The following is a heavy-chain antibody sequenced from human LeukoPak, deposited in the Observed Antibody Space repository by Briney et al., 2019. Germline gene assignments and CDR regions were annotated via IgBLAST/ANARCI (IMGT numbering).Heavy chain of an antibody. CDR1: GGSFSGYY. D-gene: IGHD1-26*01. CDR2: INHSGST. V-gene: IGHV4-34*01. J-gene: IGHJ4*02. Sequence: SETLSLTCAVYGGSFSGYYWSWIRQPPGKGLEWIGEINHSGSTNYNPSLKSRVTISVDTSKNQFSLKLSSVTAADTAVDYVARHVGGSYPDYWGQVTLVTVSS. CDR3: ARHVGGSYPDY.